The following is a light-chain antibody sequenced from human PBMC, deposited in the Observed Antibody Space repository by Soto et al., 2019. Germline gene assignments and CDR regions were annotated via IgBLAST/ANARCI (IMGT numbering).Light chain of an antibody. Sequence: EIVLTQSPVTLSLSPGERATLSCRASQSVTTFLAWYQQKPGQAPRLLIYDASKRATGIPARFSGSGSGTDFTLTISSLEPEDFAVYYCQQRTNWPLPFGGGTKVEIK. V-gene: IGKV3-11*01. J-gene: IGKJ4*01. CDR3: QQRTNWPLP. CDR1: QSVTTF. CDR2: DAS.